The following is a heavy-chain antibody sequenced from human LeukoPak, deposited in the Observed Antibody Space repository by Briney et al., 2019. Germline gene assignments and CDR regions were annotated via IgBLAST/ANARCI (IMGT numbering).Heavy chain of an antibody. V-gene: IGHV3-30*18. D-gene: IGHD1-1*01. CDR2: ISYDGSNK. CDR3: AKAWRAFDY. J-gene: IGHJ4*02. CDR1: GFTFSSYG. Sequence: PGRSLRLSCAASGFTFSSYGMHWVRQAPGKGLEWVAVISYDGSNKYYADSVKGRFTISGDNSKNTLYLQMNSLRAEDTAVYYCAKAWRAFDYWGQGTLVTVSS.